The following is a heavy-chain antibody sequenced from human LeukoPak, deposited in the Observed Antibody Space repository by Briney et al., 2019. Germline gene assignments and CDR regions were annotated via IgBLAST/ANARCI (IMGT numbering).Heavy chain of an antibody. CDR2: ISSSGSTI. CDR3: ARVRGYYYDSSGSWTYYFDY. D-gene: IGHD3-22*01. Sequence: GGSLRLSCAASGFTFSDHYMSWIRQAPGKGLEWVSYISSSGSTIYYADSVKGRFTISRDNAKNSLYLQMNSLRAEDTAVYYCARVRGYYYDSSGSWTYYFDYWGQGNLVTVSS. CDR1: GFTFSDHY. J-gene: IGHJ4*02. V-gene: IGHV3-11*04.